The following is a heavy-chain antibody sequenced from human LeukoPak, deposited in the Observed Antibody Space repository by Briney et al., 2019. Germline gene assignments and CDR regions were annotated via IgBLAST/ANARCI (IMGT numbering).Heavy chain of an antibody. V-gene: IGHV4-4*07. CDR1: GGSVSSNY. CDR3: AKSISMDFEY. D-gene: IGHD2/OR15-2a*01. J-gene: IGHJ4*02. Sequence: PSETLSLTCTVSGGSVSSNYWNWIRQPAGKGLEWIGRIYNGGRTNYNPSLESRVTISIDRYKSQFSLKLTSVSAADTAVYYCAKSISMDFEYWGQGTMVTVSP. CDR2: IYNGGRT.